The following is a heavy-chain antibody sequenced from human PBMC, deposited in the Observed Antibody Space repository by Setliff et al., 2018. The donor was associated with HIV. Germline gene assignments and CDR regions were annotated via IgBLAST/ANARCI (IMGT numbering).Heavy chain of an antibody. CDR1: GYTFTTYA. CDR3: VTAQWTVVLPAPRETHFES. CDR2: IIPALHLA. D-gene: IGHD6-19*01. V-gene: IGHV1-69*10. J-gene: IGHJ4*02. Sequence: SVKVSCKASGYTFTTYAMNWVRQAPGQGLEWMGGIIPALHLANYAPSFQGRVTITADYSTDTAQIELRSLRSDDTAVYYCVTAQWTVVLPAPRETHFESWGQGTLVTVSS.